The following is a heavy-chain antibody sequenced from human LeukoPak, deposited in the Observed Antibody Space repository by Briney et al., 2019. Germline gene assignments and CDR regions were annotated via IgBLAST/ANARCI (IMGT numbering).Heavy chain of an antibody. CDR1: GGPFSSSA. V-gene: IGHV1-69*13. D-gene: IGHD3-3*01. J-gene: IGHJ4*02. CDR3: ARSSITIFGVAIALFDY. Sequence: SPVKPSCTASGGPFSSSAISWVTQAPGPGPEWRGGSIPIFGTANYAQKFQGRVTITVDESTSTAYMELSSLRSEDTAVYYCARSSITIFGVAIALFDYWGQGTLVTVSS. CDR2: SIPIFGTA.